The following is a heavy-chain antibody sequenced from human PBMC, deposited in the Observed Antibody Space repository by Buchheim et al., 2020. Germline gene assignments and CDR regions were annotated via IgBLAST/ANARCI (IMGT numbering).Heavy chain of an antibody. CDR1: GFTFSSYA. D-gene: IGHD3-10*01. CDR2: ISYDGSNK. CDR3: AKDQGYGSGSYPGY. Sequence: QVQLVESGGGVVQPGRSLRLSCAASGFTFSSYAMHWVRQAPGKGLEWVAVISYDGSNKYYADSVKGRFTISRDNSKNTLYLQMNSLRAEDTAVYYCAKDQGYGSGSYPGYWGQGTL. V-gene: IGHV3-30-3*01. J-gene: IGHJ4*02.